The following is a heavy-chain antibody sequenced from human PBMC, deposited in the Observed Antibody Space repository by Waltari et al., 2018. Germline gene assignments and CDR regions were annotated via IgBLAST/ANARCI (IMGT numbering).Heavy chain of an antibody. D-gene: IGHD1-7*01. CDR1: GGSISSYY. J-gene: IGHJ6*02. Sequence: QVQLQESGPGLVKPSETLSLTCTVSGGSISSYYWSWIRQPPGKGLEWIGYFYYRGSTNYNPSLKSRVTISVDTSKNQFSLKLSSVTAADTAVYYCARQNYDGGYYYGMDVWGQGTTVTVSS. CDR2: FYYRGST. V-gene: IGHV4-59*08. CDR3: ARQNYDGGYYYGMDV.